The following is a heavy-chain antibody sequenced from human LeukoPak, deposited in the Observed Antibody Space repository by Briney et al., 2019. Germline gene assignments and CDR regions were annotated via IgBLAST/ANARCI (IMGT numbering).Heavy chain of an antibody. Sequence: ASVKVSCKASGYTFTSYDISGVRQAPGQGREGMGWISTHNGNTKYGQTVHGRVTMTTDSSTKTAYMELRSLRSDDTAVYYCARALGYISSKWGQGTLVTVSS. CDR2: ISTHNGNT. CDR3: ARALGYISSK. CDR1: GYTFTSYD. J-gene: IGHJ4*02. D-gene: IGHD6-13*01. V-gene: IGHV1-18*01.